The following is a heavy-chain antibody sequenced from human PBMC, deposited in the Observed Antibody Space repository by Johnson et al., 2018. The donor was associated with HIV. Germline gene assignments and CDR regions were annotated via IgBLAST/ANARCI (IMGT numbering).Heavy chain of an antibody. CDR3: ARDSSRGRIVGAHDAFDI. D-gene: IGHD1-26*01. J-gene: IGHJ3*02. V-gene: IGHV3-23*04. Sequence: VQLVESGGDLVQPGGSLRLSCAASGFTFSSYAMSWVRQAPGKGLEWVSSITGSGGSTYYADSVKGRFTISRDNAKNSLYLQMNGLRAEDTAVYYCARDSSRGRIVGAHDAFDIWGQGTMVTVSS. CDR2: ITGSGGST. CDR1: GFTFSSYA.